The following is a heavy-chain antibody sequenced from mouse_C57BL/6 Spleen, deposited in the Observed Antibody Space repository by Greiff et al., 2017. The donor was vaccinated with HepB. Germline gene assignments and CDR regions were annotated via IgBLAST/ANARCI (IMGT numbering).Heavy chain of an antibody. Sequence: QVQLQQSGPELVKPGASVKISCKASGYAFSSSWMNWVKQRPGKGLEWIGRIYPGDGDTNYNGKFKGKATLTADKSSSTAYMQLSSLTSEDSAVYFCARRGEAGAMDYWGQGTSVTVSS. V-gene: IGHV1-82*01. J-gene: IGHJ4*01. CDR1: GYAFSSSW. CDR3: ARRGEAGAMDY. CDR2: IYPGDGDT.